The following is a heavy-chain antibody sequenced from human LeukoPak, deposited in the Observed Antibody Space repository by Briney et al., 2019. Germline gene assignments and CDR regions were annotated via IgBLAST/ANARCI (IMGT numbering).Heavy chain of an antibody. CDR2: ISSSGSTI. CDR3: ARHPWNDGAFDI. Sequence: QAGGSLRLSCAASGFTFSSYSMTWVRQAPGKGLEWVSYISSSGSTIYYADSVKGRFTISRDKAKNTLYLQMNSLRDEDTAVYYCARHPWNDGAFDIWGQGTMVTVSS. CDR1: GFTFSSYS. D-gene: IGHD1-1*01. J-gene: IGHJ3*02. V-gene: IGHV3-48*02.